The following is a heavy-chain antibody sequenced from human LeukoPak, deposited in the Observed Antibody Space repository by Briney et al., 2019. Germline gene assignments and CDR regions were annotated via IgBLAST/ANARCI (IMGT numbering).Heavy chain of an antibody. CDR1: GGSFSGCY. V-gene: IGHV4-39*01. CDR3: ARLRAAAAGTFDY. CDR2: IYYSGST. J-gene: IGHJ4*02. D-gene: IGHD6-13*01. Sequence: PSETLSLTCAVYGGSFSGCYWGWIRQPPGKGLEWIGSIYYSGSTYYNPSLKSRVTISVDTSKNQFSLKLSSVTAADMAVYYCARLRAAAAGTFDYWGQGTLVTVSS.